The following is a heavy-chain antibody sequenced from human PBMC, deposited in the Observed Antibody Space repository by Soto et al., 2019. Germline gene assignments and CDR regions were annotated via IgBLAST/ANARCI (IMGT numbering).Heavy chain of an antibody. CDR2: ISRNGDST. D-gene: IGHD2-15*01. Sequence: EVQLLESGGGLVQPGGSLRLSCAASGFTFSTYAMSWVRQAPGKGLEWVSSISRNGDSTYYADSVKGRFTISRDDSKNTLYLQTNGLRDEDKALHYCAALEGDCSGGACYGYYAMDVWGQGTTVTVSS. J-gene: IGHJ6*02. CDR1: GFTFSTYA. V-gene: IGHV3-23*01. CDR3: AALEGDCSGGACYGYYAMDV.